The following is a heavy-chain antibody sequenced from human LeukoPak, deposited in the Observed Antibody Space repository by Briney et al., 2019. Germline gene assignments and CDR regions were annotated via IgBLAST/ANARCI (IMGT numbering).Heavy chain of an antibody. CDR1: GFTFSSYW. CDR2: INSDGSST. CDR3: AREMDSSGRGFDY. D-gene: IGHD6-19*01. J-gene: IGHJ4*02. Sequence: GGSLRLSCAASGFTFSSYWMHWVRPAPGKGLVWVSRINSDGSSTSYADSVKGRFTISRDNAKNTLYLQMNSLRAEDTAVYYCAREMDSSGRGFDYWGQGTLVTVSS. V-gene: IGHV3-74*01.